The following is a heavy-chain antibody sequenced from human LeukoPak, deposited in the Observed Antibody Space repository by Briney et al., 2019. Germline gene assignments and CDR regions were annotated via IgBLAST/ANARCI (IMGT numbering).Heavy chain of an antibody. CDR1: GGSISSGGYY. J-gene: IGHJ3*02. D-gene: IGHD2-2*01. CDR3: ASWVAGRTNCSSTSCLNDAFDI. V-gene: IGHV4-30-2*01. CDR2: IYHSGST. Sequence: PSETLSLTCTVSGGSISSGGYYWSWIRQPPGKGLEWIGYIYHSGSTYYNPSLKSRVTISVDRSKNQFSLKLSSVTAADTAVYYCASWVAGRTNCSSTSCLNDAFDIWGQGTMVTVSS.